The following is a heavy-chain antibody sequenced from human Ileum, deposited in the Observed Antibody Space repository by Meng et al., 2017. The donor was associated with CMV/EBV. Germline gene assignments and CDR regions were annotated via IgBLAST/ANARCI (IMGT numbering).Heavy chain of an antibody. V-gene: IGHV4-4*07. J-gene: IGHJ4*02. CDR2: LRTSGTI. CDR3: GRAGARGVPVDI. D-gene: IGHD3-10*01. CDR1: GGSISDYH. Sequence: QMQLQESGPGLVKPSETLSLTCRVSGGSISDYHWTWIRKSAGKGLQWLGRLRTSGTIDHNPSFKSRVTLSIDTSKNQFSLKLTSVTAADTAVYYCGRAGARGVPVDIWGQGTLVTVSS.